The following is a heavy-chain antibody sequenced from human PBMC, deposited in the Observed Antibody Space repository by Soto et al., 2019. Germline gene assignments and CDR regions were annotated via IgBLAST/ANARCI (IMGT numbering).Heavy chain of an antibody. CDR1: GGSISSGDYY. D-gene: IGHD2-21*02. Sequence: SETLSLTCTVSGGSISSGDYYWSWIRQPPGKGLEWIGYIYYSGSTYYNPSLKSRVTISVDTSKNQFSLKLSSVTAADTAVYYCARAMVVTQNWFDPWGQGALVTVSS. J-gene: IGHJ5*02. CDR2: IYYSGST. CDR3: ARAMVVTQNWFDP. V-gene: IGHV4-30-4*01.